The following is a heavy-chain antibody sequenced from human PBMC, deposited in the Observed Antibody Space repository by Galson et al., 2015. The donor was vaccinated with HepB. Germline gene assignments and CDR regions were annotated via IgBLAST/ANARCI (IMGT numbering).Heavy chain of an antibody. J-gene: IGHJ4*02. V-gene: IGHV3-64D*06. CDR1: A. CDR2: INSNGGST. D-gene: IGHD3-10*01. Sequence: AMHWGRQAPGKGLEYVSLINSNGGSTYYADSVKGRFTISRDNSKNTLYLQMSSLRAEDTAVYYCVKVGGYYGSGRGYFDYWGQGTLVTVSS. CDR3: VKVGGYYGSGRGYFDY.